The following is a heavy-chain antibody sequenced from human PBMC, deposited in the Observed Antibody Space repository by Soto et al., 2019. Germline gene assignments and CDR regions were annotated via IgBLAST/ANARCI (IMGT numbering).Heavy chain of an antibody. Sequence: ASVRVSCKASGYTFTMYYMHCVLQSGVQWREGMGMINPSGGSTSYAQKFQGRVTMTRDTSTSTVYMELSSLRSEDTAVYYCAREGKYYYDSSGYSLGLQGGWFDPWGQGTLVTVSS. CDR3: AREGKYYYDSSGYSLGLQGGWFDP. D-gene: IGHD3-22*01. CDR1: GYTFTMYY. J-gene: IGHJ5*02. V-gene: IGHV1-46*01. CDR2: INPSGGST.